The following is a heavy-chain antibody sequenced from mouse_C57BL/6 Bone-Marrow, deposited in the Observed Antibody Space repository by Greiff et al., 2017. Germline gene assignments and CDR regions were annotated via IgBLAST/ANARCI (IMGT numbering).Heavy chain of an antibody. V-gene: IGHV1-63*01. J-gene: IGHJ4*01. CDR3: ARKGRGAMDY. Sequence: QVQLQQSGAELVRPGTSVKMSCKASGYTFTNYWIGWAKQRPGHGLEWIGDIYPGGGYPNYNEKFKGKATLTADKSSSTAYMQFSSLTSEDSALDYCARKGRGAMDYWGQGTSVTVSS. D-gene: IGHD3-3*01. CDR2: IYPGGGYP. CDR1: GYTFTNYW.